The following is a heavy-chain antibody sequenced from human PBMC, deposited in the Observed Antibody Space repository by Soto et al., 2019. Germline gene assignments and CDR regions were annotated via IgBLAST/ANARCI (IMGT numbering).Heavy chain of an antibody. V-gene: IGHV4-4*07. Sequence: QVQLQESGPGLVKPSETLSLTCTVSGGSISSYYWSWIRQPAGKGLEWIGRIYTSGSTNYNPSLKIRVTMSVDTSKNQFSLKLSSVTAADTAVYYCARDQASYYDILTGYYSLNWFDPWGQGTLVTVSS. CDR2: IYTSGST. CDR3: ARDQASYYDILTGYYSLNWFDP. D-gene: IGHD3-9*01. CDR1: GGSISSYY. J-gene: IGHJ5*02.